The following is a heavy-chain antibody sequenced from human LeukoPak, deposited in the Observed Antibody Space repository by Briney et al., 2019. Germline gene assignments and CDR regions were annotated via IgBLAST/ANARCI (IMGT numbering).Heavy chain of an antibody. Sequence: SETLSLTCTVSGGSIRSYYWSWIRQPPGKGLEWIGYMYYSGSTNYNPSLKSRVTISVDTSKNQFSLKLSSVTAADTAVYYCARGYGSGSYSHFDYWGQGTLVTVSS. CDR3: ARGYGSGSYSHFDY. CDR1: GGSIRSYY. J-gene: IGHJ4*02. CDR2: MYYSGST. V-gene: IGHV4-59*01. D-gene: IGHD3-10*01.